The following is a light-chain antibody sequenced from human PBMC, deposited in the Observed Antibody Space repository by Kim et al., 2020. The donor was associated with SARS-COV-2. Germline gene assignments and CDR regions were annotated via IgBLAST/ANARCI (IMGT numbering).Light chain of an antibody. CDR1: SPNLGTNS. CDR2: KNN. CDR3: AGWDDSLNAEV. V-gene: IGLV1-44*01. J-gene: IGLJ3*02. Sequence: QSVLTQPPSVSGTPGQRVTISCSGSSPNLGTNSVHWYQQFPGRAPEVLIYKNNQRPSGVPDRFSGSKSGTSASLAISGLQSEDEGDYYCAGWDDSLNAEVFGGGTQLTVL.